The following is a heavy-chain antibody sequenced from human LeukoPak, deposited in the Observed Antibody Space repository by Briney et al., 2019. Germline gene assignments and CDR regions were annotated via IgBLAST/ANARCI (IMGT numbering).Heavy chain of an antibody. CDR3: AKPEVIAAALLVEDAFDI. CDR2: ISYDGSNK. Sequence: GRSLRLSCAASGFTFSSYAMHWVRQAPGKGLEWVAVISYDGSNKYYADSVKGRFTISRDNSKNTLYLQMNSLRAEDTAVYYCAKPEVIAAALLVEDAFDIWGQGTMVTVSS. CDR1: GFTFSSYA. D-gene: IGHD6-13*01. V-gene: IGHV3-30-3*02. J-gene: IGHJ3*02.